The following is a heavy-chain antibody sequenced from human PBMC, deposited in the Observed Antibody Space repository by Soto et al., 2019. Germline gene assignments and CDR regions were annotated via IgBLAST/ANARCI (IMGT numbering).Heavy chain of an antibody. CDR1: GGTFSSYA. D-gene: IGHD1-1*01. V-gene: IGHV1-69*01. Sequence: QVQLVQSGAEVKKPGSSVKVSCRASGGTFSSYAISWVRQAPGQGLEWMGGIIPIFGATHYAQKFKVRVTITADESTSIAYMELRSLRSEDTAVYYCARSSKNWTPKGDAFDIWGQGTMVTVCS. CDR3: ARSSKNWTPKGDAFDI. J-gene: IGHJ3*02. CDR2: IIPIFGAT.